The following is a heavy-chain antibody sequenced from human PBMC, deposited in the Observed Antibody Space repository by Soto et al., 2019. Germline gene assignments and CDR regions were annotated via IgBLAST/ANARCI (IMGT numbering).Heavy chain of an antibody. Sequence: SETLCLTCKVSGDSISRSRSHWWAWIRQPPGKGLEWIGSLSSTVITTHNPSLGSRFTISVDAPNNKFSLEVTSVTAADMGFYYWARQMSSRLWTFASSGQRTTVIVSS. CDR3: ARQMSSRLWTFAS. D-gene: IGHD3-3*01. V-gene: IGHV4-39*01. CDR2: LSSTVIT. CDR1: GDSISRSRSH. J-gene: IGHJ5*02.